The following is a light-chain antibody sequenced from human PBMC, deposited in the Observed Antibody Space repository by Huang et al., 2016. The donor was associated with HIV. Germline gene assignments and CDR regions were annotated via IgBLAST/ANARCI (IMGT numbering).Light chain of an antibody. CDR3: QQYESYSRT. J-gene: IGKJ1*01. CDR1: QNINRL. CDR2: ETY. V-gene: IGKV1-5*03. Sequence: DVQMTQSPSTLSASVGDRVTITCRASQNINRLLAWYQQQPGKAPKLLIYETYTLESGVPSRFSCSGSGTEFTLTISSLQPDDFATYYCQQYESYSRTFGQGTEVEI.